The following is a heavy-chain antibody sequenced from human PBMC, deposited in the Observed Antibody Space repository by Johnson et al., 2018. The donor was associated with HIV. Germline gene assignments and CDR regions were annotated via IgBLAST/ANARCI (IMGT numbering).Heavy chain of an antibody. CDR3: ARDRAAAGTDALDI. CDR2: IYSGGST. J-gene: IGHJ3*02. D-gene: IGHD6-13*01. CDR1: GFTVSSNY. Sequence: EVQLVESGGGLIQPGGSLRLSCAASGFTVSSNYMSWVRQAPGKGLEWVSVIYSGGSTYYADSVKGRFTISRDNSKNTLYLQMNSLRAEDTAVYYCARDRAAAGTDALDIWGQGTMVTVSS. V-gene: IGHV3-66*03.